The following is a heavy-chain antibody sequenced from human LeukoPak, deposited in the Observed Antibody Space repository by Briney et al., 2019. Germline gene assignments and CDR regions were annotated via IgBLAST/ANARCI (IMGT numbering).Heavy chain of an antibody. J-gene: IGHJ4*02. CDR2: ISAYNGNI. CDR1: GYTFTSYA. CDR3: ARDRPYSGSQDPFHY. V-gene: IGHV1-18*01. D-gene: IGHD1-26*01. Sequence: GASVTVSCKASGYTFTSYAMNWVRQAPGQGLEWMGWISAYNGNIDYAQRFQGRVTMTTDTSTSTAYMDLRSLRSDDTAVYYCARDRPYSGSQDPFHYWGQGTLVTVSS.